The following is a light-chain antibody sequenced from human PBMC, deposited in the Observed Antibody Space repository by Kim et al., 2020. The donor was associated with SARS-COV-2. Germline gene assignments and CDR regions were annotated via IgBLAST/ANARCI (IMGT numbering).Light chain of an antibody. CDR1: SSDVGGYNY. Sequence: GPSVTISCTGTSSDVGGYNYVSWYQQHPGKAPKLMIYEVSKRPSGVPDRFSGSKSGNTASLTVSGLQAEDETDYYCSSYAGSNNLVFGGGTQLTVL. CDR3: SSYAGSNNLV. CDR2: EVS. J-gene: IGLJ2*01. V-gene: IGLV2-8*01.